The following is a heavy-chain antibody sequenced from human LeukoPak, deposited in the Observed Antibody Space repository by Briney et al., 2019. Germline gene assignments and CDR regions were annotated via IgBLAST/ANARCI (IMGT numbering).Heavy chain of an antibody. Sequence: GGSLRLSCAASGFTFSSYSMNWVRQAPGKGLEWVSSISSSSSYIYYADSVKGRFTISRDNAKNSLYLQMNSLRAEDTAVYYCARGPEYYDFWSGYYTKYLYYFDYWGQGTLVTVSS. CDR3: ARGPEYYDFWSGYYTKYLYYFDY. D-gene: IGHD3-3*01. CDR1: GFTFSSYS. CDR2: ISSSSSYI. V-gene: IGHV3-21*01. J-gene: IGHJ4*02.